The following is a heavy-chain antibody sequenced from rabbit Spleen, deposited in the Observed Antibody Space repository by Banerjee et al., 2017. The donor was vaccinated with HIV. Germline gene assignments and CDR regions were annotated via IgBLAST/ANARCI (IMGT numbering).Heavy chain of an antibody. D-gene: IGHD1-1*01. CDR3: ARDTSSSFSSCGMDL. Sequence: QEQLVESGGGLVQPEGSLTLTCTASGVSFSDSSYLCWVRQAPGKGLEWIACIELSSSGFTYFASWARGRFTISKTSSTTVTLQMTSLTAADTATYFCARDTSSSFSSCGMDLWGPGTLVTVS. CDR1: GVSFSDSSY. CDR2: IELSSSGFT. J-gene: IGHJ6*01. V-gene: IGHV1S45*01.